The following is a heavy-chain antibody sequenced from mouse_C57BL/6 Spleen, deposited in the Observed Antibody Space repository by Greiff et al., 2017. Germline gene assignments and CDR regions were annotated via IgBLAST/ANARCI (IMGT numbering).Heavy chain of an antibody. V-gene: IGHV1-15*01. Sequence: VQLQQSGAELVRPGASVTLSCKASGYTFTDYAMHWVKQTPVHGLEWIGAIDPETGGTAYNQKFKGKAILTADNSSSTAYMELRGLTSEDSAVYYCTRSDDDDGYYIDYWGQGTTLTVSS. CDR2: IDPETGGT. J-gene: IGHJ2*01. D-gene: IGHD2-4*01. CDR3: TRSDDDDGYYIDY. CDR1: GYTFTDYA.